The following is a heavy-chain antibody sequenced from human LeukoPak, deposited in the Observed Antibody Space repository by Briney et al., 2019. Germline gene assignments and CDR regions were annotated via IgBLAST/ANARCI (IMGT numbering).Heavy chain of an antibody. CDR1: GFTFSNYA. D-gene: IGHD6-13*01. V-gene: IGHV3-23*01. Sequence: GGSLRLSCAASGFTFSNYAMAWVRQAPGKGLEWVSAISGNGGRTYSADSVQGRFTISRDNPKNTVYLQMDNLRAEDSAMYYCAKAHSISWPYAFDSWGQGTLVTVSS. CDR2: ISGNGGRT. J-gene: IGHJ4*02. CDR3: AKAHSISWPYAFDS.